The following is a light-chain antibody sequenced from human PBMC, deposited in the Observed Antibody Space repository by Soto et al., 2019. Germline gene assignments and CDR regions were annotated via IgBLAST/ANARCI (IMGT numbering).Light chain of an antibody. CDR3: QQYCSSPPWT. V-gene: IGKV3-20*01. J-gene: IGKJ1*01. CDR1: QSVSSSY. Sequence: DIVLTQSPGTLSLSPGERATLSCRASQSVSSSYLGWYQQKPGQAPRLLIYGASSSATGIPDRFSGSGSWTDFTLTISRLEPEDFSVYYCQQYCSSPPWTFGQGTKVEIK. CDR2: GAS.